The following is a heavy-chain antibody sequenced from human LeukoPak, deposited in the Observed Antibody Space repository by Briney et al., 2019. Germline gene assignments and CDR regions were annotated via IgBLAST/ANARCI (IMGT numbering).Heavy chain of an antibody. Sequence: GGSLRLSCAASGFSFSTYWMSWVRQAPGEGLEWVANIKQDGSEKYYVDSVKGRFTISRDNAKNSLYLQMNSLRAEDTAVYYCAKDPGYSLGTSYDDYWGQGTLVTVSS. CDR1: GFSFSTYW. V-gene: IGHV3-7*01. CDR3: AKDPGYSLGTSYDDY. J-gene: IGHJ4*02. D-gene: IGHD3-10*01. CDR2: IKQDGSEK.